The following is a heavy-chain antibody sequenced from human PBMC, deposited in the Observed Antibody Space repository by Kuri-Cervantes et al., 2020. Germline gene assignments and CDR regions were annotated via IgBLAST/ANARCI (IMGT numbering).Heavy chain of an antibody. CDR2: IKQDGSEK. J-gene: IGHJ6*02. Sequence: ETLSLTCAASGFTFSSYWMSWVRQAPGKGLEWVANIKQDGSEKYYVDSVKGRFTISRDNAKNSLYLQMNSLRAEDTAVYYCAREGSYDILTGWDYYYGMDVWGQGTTVTVSS. V-gene: IGHV3-7*01. D-gene: IGHD3-9*01. CDR3: AREGSYDILTGWDYYYGMDV. CDR1: GFTFSSYW.